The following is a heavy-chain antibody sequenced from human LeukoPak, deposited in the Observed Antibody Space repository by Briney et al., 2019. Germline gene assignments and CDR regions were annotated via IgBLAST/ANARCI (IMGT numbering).Heavy chain of an antibody. V-gene: IGHV1-2*06. Sequence: GASVKVSCKASGYTFTDYYIHWMRQAPGQGPEWMRRINPNSGGTNYGEKFQGRVSMTRDTSISTAYMELSRLRSDDTAVYYCARDNSGWYFATWGQGTLVTVSS. J-gene: IGHJ5*02. CDR2: INPNSGGT. CDR1: GYTFTDYY. CDR3: ARDNSGWYFAT. D-gene: IGHD6-19*01.